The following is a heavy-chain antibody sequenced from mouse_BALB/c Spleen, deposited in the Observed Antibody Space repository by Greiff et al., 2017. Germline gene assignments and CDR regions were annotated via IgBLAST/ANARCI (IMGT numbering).Heavy chain of an antibody. CDR1: GFSLTGYG. D-gene: IGHD2-10*01. J-gene: IGHJ4*01. Sequence: VQGVESGPGLVAPSQSLSITCTVSGFSLTGYGVNWVRQPPGKGLEWLGMIWGDGSTDYNSALKSRLSISKDNSKSQVFLKMNSLQTDDTARYYCAREAYYGNYGYAMDYWGQGTSVTVSS. CDR3: AREAYYGNYGYAMDY. V-gene: IGHV2-6-7*01. CDR2: IWGDGST.